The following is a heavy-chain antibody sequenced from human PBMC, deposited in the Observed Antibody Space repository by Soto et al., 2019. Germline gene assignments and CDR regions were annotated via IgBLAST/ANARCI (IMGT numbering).Heavy chain of an antibody. J-gene: IGHJ6*02. D-gene: IGHD3-3*01. CDR3: AREYYDCWSGYYVHCYDYGMAD. CDR2: ISSSSSTI. Sequence: EVQLVESGGGLVQPGGSLRLSCAASGFTFSSYSMNWVRQAPGKGLEWVSYISSSSSTIYYADSVKGRFTISRDNAKNSLELQMNSLRDEDTAVYYCAREYYDCWSGYYVHCYDYGMADWGQGTMVTVSS. CDR1: GFTFSSYS. V-gene: IGHV3-48*02.